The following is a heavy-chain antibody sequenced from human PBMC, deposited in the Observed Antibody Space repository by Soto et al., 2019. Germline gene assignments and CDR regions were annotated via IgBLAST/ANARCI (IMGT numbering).Heavy chain of an antibody. CDR2: IYRTGST. CDR1: GGSFTSNNW. D-gene: IGHD1-7*01. V-gene: IGHV4-4*02. J-gene: IGHJ4*02. CDR3: ASRDPGTSVDY. Sequence: QVQLQESGPGLVKPSGTLSLTCAVSGGSFTSNNWWTWVRQPPGQGLEWIGEIYRTGSTNHNPSLKSRVTTSLDKSENQFPLKVTSLTAADTAVFYCASRDPGTSVDYWGQGTLVTVSS.